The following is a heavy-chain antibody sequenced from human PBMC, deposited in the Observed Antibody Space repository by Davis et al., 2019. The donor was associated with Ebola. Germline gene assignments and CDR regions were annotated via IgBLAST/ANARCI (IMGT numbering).Heavy chain of an antibody. CDR1: GGSISTAGYS. D-gene: IGHD3-3*01. J-gene: IGHJ6*03. Sequence: MPSETLSLTCTVSGGSISTAGYSWSWIRQPPGKGLEWIGYIFYSGSTKYSPSLKSRVTISVDTSKNQFSLKLSSVTAADTAVYYCAGYFWSGYPPYYYYMDVWGKGTTVTVSS. CDR2: IFYSGST. V-gene: IGHV4-61*08. CDR3: AGYFWSGYPPYYYYMDV.